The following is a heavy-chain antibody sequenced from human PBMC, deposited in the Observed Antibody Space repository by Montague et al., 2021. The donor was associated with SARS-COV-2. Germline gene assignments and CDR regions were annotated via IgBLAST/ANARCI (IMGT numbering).Heavy chain of an antibody. V-gene: IGHV2-70*11. Sequence: PALVKPTQTLTLTCTFSGFALSTSGICVSWIRQPPGKALEWLARXDWXSYKYYSTSLKTRLTISKDTSKNPVVLTMTNMDPVDTATYYCARTTMITFGGVIVPFDCWGQGTLVTVSS. CDR3: ARTTMITFGGVIVPFDC. CDR2: XDWXSYK. J-gene: IGHJ4*02. D-gene: IGHD3-16*02. CDR1: GFALSTSGIC.